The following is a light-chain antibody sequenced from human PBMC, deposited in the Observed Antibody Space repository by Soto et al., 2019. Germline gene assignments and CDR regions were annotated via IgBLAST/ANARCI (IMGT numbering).Light chain of an antibody. J-gene: IGKJ1*01. CDR1: QSISNW. CDR2: HAS. Sequence: IQLTQSPSTLPASVGDRVTLTCRASQSISNWLAWYQQKPGTPPKLLIYHASILETAVPSRFSGNGSGTEFTLTISSLQPGDFATYYCQQYRTYSFGQGSRVEIK. CDR3: QQYRTYS. V-gene: IGKV1-5*01.